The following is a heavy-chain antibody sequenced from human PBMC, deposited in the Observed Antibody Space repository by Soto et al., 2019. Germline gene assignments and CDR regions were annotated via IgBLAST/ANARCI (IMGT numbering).Heavy chain of an antibody. CDR3: ARVRRGYSGFEDYFDY. CDR2: IGIVGDT. CDR1: GFTFSNYD. D-gene: IGHD5-12*01. J-gene: IGHJ4*02. Sequence: SLRLSCAASGFTFSNYDMHWVRQPTGGGLEWVAAIGIVGDTYYPASVQGRFTISRENAKNSLYLQMKSLRVGDTAVYYCARVRRGYSGFEDYFDYWGQGSLVPVSS. V-gene: IGHV3-13*04.